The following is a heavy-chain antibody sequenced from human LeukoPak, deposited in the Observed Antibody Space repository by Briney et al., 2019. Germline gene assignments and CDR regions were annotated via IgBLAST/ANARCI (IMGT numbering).Heavy chain of an antibody. J-gene: IGHJ4*02. V-gene: IGHV4-4*07. D-gene: IGHD3-16*01. CDR2: IYTSGST. Sequence: SETLSLTCTVSGGSICSYYWSWIRQPAGKGLEWIGRIYTSGSTNYNPSLKSRVTMSVDTSKNQFSLKLSSVTAADTAMYYCARVGGYYGAKFDYWGQGTLVTVSS. CDR3: ARVGGYYGAKFDY. CDR1: GGSICSYY.